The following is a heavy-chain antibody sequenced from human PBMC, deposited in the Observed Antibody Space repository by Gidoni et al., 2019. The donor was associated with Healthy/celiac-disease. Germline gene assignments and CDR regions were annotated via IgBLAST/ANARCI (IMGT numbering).Heavy chain of an antibody. V-gene: IGHV3-9*01. CDR1: GFTFDDYA. CDR3: AKEAGYYYGMDV. D-gene: IGHD6-19*01. CDR2: NSWNSGSI. J-gene: IGHJ6*02. Sequence: EVQLVESGGGLVQPGRSLRLSSAASGFTFDDYAMPWVRQAPGKGLGWVSGNSWNSGSIGYADSVKGRFTISRDKGKNSLYLKMNSQRAEDTALYYCAKEAGYYYGMDVWGQGTTVTVSS.